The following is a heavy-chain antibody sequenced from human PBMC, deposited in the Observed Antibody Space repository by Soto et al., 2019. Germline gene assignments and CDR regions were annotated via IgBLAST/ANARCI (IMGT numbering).Heavy chain of an antibody. J-gene: IGHJ6*03. CDR3: AKEPLSRFGEPKSRRYSYYYMDV. CDR2: ISYDGSNK. Sequence: QVQLVESGGGVVQPGRSLRLSCAASGFTFSSYGMHWVRQAPGKGLEWVAVISYDGSNKYYADSVKGRFTISRDNSKNTLYLQMNSLRAEDTAVYYCAKEPLSRFGEPKSRRYSYYYMDVWGKGTTVTVSS. D-gene: IGHD3-10*01. CDR1: GFTFSSYG. V-gene: IGHV3-30*18.